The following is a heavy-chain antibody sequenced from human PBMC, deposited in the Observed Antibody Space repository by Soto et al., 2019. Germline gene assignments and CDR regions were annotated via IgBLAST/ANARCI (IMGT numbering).Heavy chain of an antibody. D-gene: IGHD2-21*01. CDR2: FDPEDGET. V-gene: IGHV1-24*01. CDR1: GYTLTELS. Sequence: ASVKVSCKVSGYTLTELSMHWVRQAPGKGLAWMGGFDPEDGETIYGQKFQGRVTLTEDTSTDTAYMELSSLRSEDTAVYYCATAGYCGGDCYSGNWFDPWGQGTLVTVSS. CDR3: ATAGYCGGDCYSGNWFDP. J-gene: IGHJ5*02.